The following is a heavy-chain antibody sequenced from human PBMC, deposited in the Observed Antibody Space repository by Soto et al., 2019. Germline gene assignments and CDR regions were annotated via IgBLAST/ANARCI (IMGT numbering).Heavy chain of an antibody. CDR3: ARGPVVVVPDDMFTRHNWFDP. V-gene: IGHV1-69*02. Sequence: QVQLVQSGAEVREPGSSVKVSCKASGGTFRTYSITWVRQAPGQGLEWMGKINPILDIANYAQKFQGRVTIPANNSTSIAYMELTSLRSEDTAVYYCARGPVVVVPDDMFTRHNWFDPWGQGTRVTVSP. CDR2: INPILDIA. J-gene: IGHJ5*02. D-gene: IGHD2-2*01. CDR1: GGTFRTYS.